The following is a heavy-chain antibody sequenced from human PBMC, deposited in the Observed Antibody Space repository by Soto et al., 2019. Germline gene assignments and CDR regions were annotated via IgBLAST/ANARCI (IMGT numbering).Heavy chain of an antibody. V-gene: IGHV3-7*01. Sequence: GESLKISCAASGFTFSSYWMSWVRQAPGKGLEWVANIKQDGSEKYYVDSVKGRFTISRDNAKNSLYLQMNSLRAEDTAVYYCARDAGYCSSTSCSLDYYFDYWGQGTLVTVSS. D-gene: IGHD2-2*01. J-gene: IGHJ4*02. CDR2: IKQDGSEK. CDR1: GFTFSSYW. CDR3: ARDAGYCSSTSCSLDYYFDY.